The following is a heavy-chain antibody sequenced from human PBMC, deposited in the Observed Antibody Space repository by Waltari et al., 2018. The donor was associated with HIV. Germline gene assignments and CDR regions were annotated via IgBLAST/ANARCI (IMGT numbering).Heavy chain of an antibody. V-gene: IGHV4-59*01. CDR2: IYYSGST. Sequence: QVQLQESGPGLVKPSETLSLTCTVSGGSISSYYWSWIRQPPGKGLEWIGYIYYSGSTNYNPSLKSRVTISVDTSKNQFSLKLSSVTAADTAVYYCARVFGSRVYGMDVWGQGTTVTVSS. CDR3: ARVFGSRVYGMDV. J-gene: IGHJ6*02. D-gene: IGHD6-13*01. CDR1: GGSISSYY.